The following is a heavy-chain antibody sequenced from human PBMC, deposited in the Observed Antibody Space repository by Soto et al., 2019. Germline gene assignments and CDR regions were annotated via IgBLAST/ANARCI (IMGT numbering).Heavy chain of an antibody. CDR1: GYTFNFYG. Sequence: QVQLVQSGAEVKKPGASVKVSCKASGYTFNFYGITWVRQAPGQGLEWMGWISPYNGYTYYAQKVQGRVTMTTDTSTSTAYMELRSLRPDDTAIYYCARLTYDFKHAMDVWGQGSTVTCSS. D-gene: IGHD3-3*01. CDR3: ARLTYDFKHAMDV. V-gene: IGHV1-18*01. J-gene: IGHJ6*02. CDR2: ISPYNGYT.